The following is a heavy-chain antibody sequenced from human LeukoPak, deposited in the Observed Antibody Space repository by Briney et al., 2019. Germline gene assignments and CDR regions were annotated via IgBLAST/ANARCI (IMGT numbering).Heavy chain of an antibody. V-gene: IGHV3-48*02. CDR1: GFTFSSYS. J-gene: IGHJ4*02. D-gene: IGHD6-13*01. CDR2: ISSSSSTI. CDR3: ARRYSSSWWHLDY. Sequence: GESLRLSCAASGFTFSSYSRTWVRQPPGKGLEWVSYISSSSSTIYYADSVEGRFTISRENAKNSLSLQMNSLRDADTAVYYCARRYSSSWWHLDYWGQGTLVTVSS.